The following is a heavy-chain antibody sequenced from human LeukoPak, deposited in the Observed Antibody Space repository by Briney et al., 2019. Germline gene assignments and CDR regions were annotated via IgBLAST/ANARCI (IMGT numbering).Heavy chain of an antibody. Sequence: SETLSLTCAVYGGSFSGYYWSWIRQPPGKGLEWIGEINHSGSTNYNPSLKSRVTISVDTSKNQFSLKLSSVTAADTAVYYCARGPRTEARLNSSISCYYDYWGQGTLVTVSS. J-gene: IGHJ4*02. V-gene: IGHV4-34*01. CDR1: GGSFSGYY. CDR2: INHSGST. D-gene: IGHD2-2*01. CDR3: ARGPRTEARLNSSISCYYDY.